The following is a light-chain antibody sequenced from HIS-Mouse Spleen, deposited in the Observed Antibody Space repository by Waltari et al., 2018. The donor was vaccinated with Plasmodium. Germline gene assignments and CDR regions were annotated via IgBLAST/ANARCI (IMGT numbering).Light chain of an antibody. CDR3: QQYNNWPPYT. V-gene: IGKV3-15*01. J-gene: IGKJ2*01. CDR2: GAS. CDR1: QSVSSN. Sequence: EIVMTQSPATLSVSPGERATLSCRAIQSVSSNVAWYQQKPGQAPMLLIYGASTRATGIPARVSGSGSGTEFTLTISSLQSEDFAVYYCQQYNNWPPYTFGQGTKLEIK.